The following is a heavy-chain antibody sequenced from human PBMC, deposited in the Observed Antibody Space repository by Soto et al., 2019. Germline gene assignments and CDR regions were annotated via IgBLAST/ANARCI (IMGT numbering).Heavy chain of an antibody. J-gene: IGHJ4*02. CDR2: IYHSGST. CDR3: ARVKDFGDLFDS. V-gene: IGHV4-4*02. D-gene: IGHD4-17*01. CDR1: GGSIISSNW. Sequence: SETLSLTCAVSGGSIISSNWWSWVRQPPGKGLEWIGEIYHSGSTNYNPSLKSQVTISVDTSKNQFSLRLTSVTAVDTAVYYCARVKDFGDLFDSWGQGTLVTVSS.